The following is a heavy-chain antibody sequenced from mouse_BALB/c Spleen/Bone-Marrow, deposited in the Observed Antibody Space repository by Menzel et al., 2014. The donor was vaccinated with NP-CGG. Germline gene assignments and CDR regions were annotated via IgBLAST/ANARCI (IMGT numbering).Heavy chain of an antibody. J-gene: IGHJ2*01. V-gene: IGHV1S81*02. Sequence: VKLVESGAELVKPGASVKLSCKTSGYTFTSYWIHWVKQRPGQGLEWIGEINPSNGRTSYNEKFKSKATLAVDTSSSTAYMQLSSLTSEDSAVYYCARASFGNYGVYWGQGSTLTVSS. CDR3: ARASFGNYGVY. CDR1: GYTFTSYW. D-gene: IGHD2-1*01. CDR2: INPSNGRT.